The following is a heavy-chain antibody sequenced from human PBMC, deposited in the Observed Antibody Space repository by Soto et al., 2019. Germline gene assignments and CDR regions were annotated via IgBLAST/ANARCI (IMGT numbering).Heavy chain of an antibody. J-gene: IGHJ3*02. V-gene: IGHV4-31*03. Sequence: QVQLQESGPGLVKPSQTLSLTCTFSGGSISSGGYSWSWIRQHPGKGLEWIGYIYYRGSTYYNPSLKSRVTISVDTSKNQFSLKLSSVTAACTAVYYCARVLTVVITTFAFDIWGQGTMVTVSS. CDR1: GGSISSGGYS. CDR2: IYYRGST. CDR3: ARVLTVVITTFAFDI. D-gene: IGHD3-22*01.